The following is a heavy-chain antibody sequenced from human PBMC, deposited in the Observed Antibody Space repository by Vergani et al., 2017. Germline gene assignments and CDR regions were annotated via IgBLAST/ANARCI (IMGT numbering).Heavy chain of an antibody. D-gene: IGHD4-17*01. CDR2: ISGSGGST. V-gene: IGHV3-23*01. CDR3: AKDQSAPSNYGDSGIFDY. CDR1: GFTFSSYA. Sequence: EVQLLESGGGLVQPGGSLRLSCAASGFTFSSYAMSWVRQAPGKGLEWVSAISGSGGSTYYADSVKGRFTISRDNSKNTLYLQMNSLRAEDTAVYYCAKDQSAPSNYGDSGIFDYWGQGTLVTVSS. J-gene: IGHJ4*02.